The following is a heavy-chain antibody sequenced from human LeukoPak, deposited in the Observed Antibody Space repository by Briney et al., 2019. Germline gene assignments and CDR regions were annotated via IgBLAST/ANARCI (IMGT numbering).Heavy chain of an antibody. CDR3: ARGARFYDSSDYYPNDFDY. J-gene: IGHJ4*02. D-gene: IGHD3-22*01. V-gene: IGHV1-8*01. Sequence: ASVKVSCKASGYTFTSYDINWVRQATGQGLEWMGWMNPNSGNTGYAQKFQGRVTMTRNTSISTAYMELSSLRSEDTAVYYCARGARFYDSSDYYPNDFDYWGQGTLVTVSS. CDR1: GYTFTSYD. CDR2: MNPNSGNT.